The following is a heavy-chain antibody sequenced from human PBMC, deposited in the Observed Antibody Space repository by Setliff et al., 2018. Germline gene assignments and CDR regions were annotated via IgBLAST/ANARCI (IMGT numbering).Heavy chain of an antibody. CDR1: GDSISSGSYY. D-gene: IGHD3-3*01. J-gene: IGHJ5*02. V-gene: IGHV4-61*09. CDR2: FHTGGST. CDR3: ARAGPTVTFFRVLVISWWDP. Sequence: ASETLSLTCTVSGDSISSGSYYWTWIRQPAGKGLEWIGHFHTGGSTNYNRSLRSRVSISVDTSKNQFSLKLSSVTAADMATYYCARAGPTVTFFRVLVISWWDPWGQGSLVTVSS.